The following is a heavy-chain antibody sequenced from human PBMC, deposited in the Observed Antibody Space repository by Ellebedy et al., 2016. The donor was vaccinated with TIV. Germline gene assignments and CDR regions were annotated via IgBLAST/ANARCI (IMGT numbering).Heavy chain of an antibody. J-gene: IGHJ6*02. CDR1: GGTFSSYA. D-gene: IGHD5-18*01. V-gene: IGHV1-69*06. CDR3: ARGVDTRYYGMDV. CDR2: IIPIFGTA. Sequence: SVKVSXXASGGTFSSYAISWVRQAPGQGLEWMGGIIPIFGTANYAQKFQGRVTITADKSTSTAYMELSSLRSEDTAVYYCARGVDTRYYGMDVWGQGTTVTVSS.